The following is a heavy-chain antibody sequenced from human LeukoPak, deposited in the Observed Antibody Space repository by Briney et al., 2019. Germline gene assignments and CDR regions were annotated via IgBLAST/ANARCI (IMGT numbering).Heavy chain of an antibody. CDR3: ARGGGTLQAVAATGFDY. CDR2: IYYSGGT. V-gene: IGHV4-59*01. D-gene: IGHD6-19*01. J-gene: IGHJ4*02. Sequence: SETLSLTCTVSGGSISSYYWSWIRQPPGKGLEWIGYIYYSGGTNYNPSLKSRVTISVDTSKNQFSLKLSSVTAADTAVYYCARGGGTLQAVAATGFDYWGQGTLVTVSP. CDR1: GGSISSYY.